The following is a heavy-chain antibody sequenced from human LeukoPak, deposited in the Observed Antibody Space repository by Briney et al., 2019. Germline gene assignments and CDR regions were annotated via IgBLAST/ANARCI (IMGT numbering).Heavy chain of an antibody. CDR2: IYTSGST. D-gene: IGHD3-10*01. V-gene: IGHV4-4*07. CDR1: GGSISSYY. J-gene: IGHJ3*02. Sequence: SETLSLTCTVSGGSISSYYWSWIRQPAGKGLEWIGRIYTSGSTNYNPSLKSRVTMSVDTSKNQFSLKLSSVTAADTAVYYCAGGNSGSYYNLDAFDIWGQGTMVTVSS. CDR3: AGGNSGSYYNLDAFDI.